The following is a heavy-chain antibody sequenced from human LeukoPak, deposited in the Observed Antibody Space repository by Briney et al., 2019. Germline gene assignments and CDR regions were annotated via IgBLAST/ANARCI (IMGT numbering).Heavy chain of an antibody. CDR1: GYSFTIYW. V-gene: IGHV5-10-1*01. CDR2: IDPSDSYT. D-gene: IGHD3-10*01. J-gene: IGHJ4*02. CDR3: ARRPLYGSGSYYTPYFDY. Sequence: GESLKISCQGSGYSFTIYWISWVRQMPGKGLDWMGRIDPSDSYTNYSPSFQGHVTISADKSISTAYLQWSSLKASDTAMYYCARRPLYGSGSYYTPYFDYWGQGTLVTVSS.